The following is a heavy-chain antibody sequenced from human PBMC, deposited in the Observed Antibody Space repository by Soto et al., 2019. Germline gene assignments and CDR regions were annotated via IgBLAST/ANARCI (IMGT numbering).Heavy chain of an antibody. V-gene: IGHV4-34*01. CDR2: INHSGST. CDR1: SESFSGVY. D-gene: IGHD1-1*01. J-gene: IGHJ2*01. Sequence: KSSETVSLTCAVYSESFSGVYWSWILQPPGKGLEWIGAINHSGSTNHPPPLNSPVTISVDTSRKPSSINLNSVTAAQTAVYYCARRANWRVSWYFDLWGRGPLVTVSS. CDR3: ARRANWRVSWYFDL.